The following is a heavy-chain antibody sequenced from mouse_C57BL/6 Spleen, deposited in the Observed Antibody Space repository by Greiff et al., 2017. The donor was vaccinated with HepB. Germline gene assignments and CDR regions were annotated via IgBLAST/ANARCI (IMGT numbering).Heavy chain of an antibody. Sequence: QVQLQQPGAELVKPGASVKMSCKASGYTFTSYWITWVQQRPGQGLEWIGDIYPGSGSTNYNEKFKSKATLTVDTSSSTAYRHLSSLTSEDSAVYYGARCVGLRWYFDVWGTGTTVTVSS. V-gene: IGHV1-55*01. CDR3: ARCVGLRWYFDV. D-gene: IGHD2-2*01. CDR1: GYTFTSYW. J-gene: IGHJ1*03. CDR2: IYPGSGST.